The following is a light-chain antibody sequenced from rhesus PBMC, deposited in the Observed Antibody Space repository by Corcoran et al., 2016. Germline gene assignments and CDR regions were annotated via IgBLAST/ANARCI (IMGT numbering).Light chain of an antibody. CDR2: YAS. V-gene: IGKV1S14*01. CDR1: QGTKNY. J-gene: IGKJ2*01. Sequence: DIQMTQSPSSLSASVGDTVTITCRASQGTKNYLVWYQQNPGKAPKHLIYYASYLTSGDPSTFSGSGSGTDFTLTICSLQPEDLSTYDCQQHVSSPYSFGQGTKVEIK. CDR3: QQHVSSPYS.